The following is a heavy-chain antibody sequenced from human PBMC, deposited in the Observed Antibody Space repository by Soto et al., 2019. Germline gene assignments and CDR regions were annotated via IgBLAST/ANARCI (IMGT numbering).Heavy chain of an antibody. CDR2: ISNSGTA. J-gene: IGHJ6*02. D-gene: IGHD3-3*01. CDR3: ERDEWSAVRGLLLSGGMDV. CDR1: GGSISSGDYY. Sequence: PSETLSLTCTVSGGSISSGDYYWSWIRQPPGKGLEWIGYISNSGTAYYNPSLKSRVTISVDTSKNQFSLKLSSVTVADTAVYSCERDEWSAVRGLLLSGGMDVWGPGTTVTVSS. V-gene: IGHV4-30-4*01.